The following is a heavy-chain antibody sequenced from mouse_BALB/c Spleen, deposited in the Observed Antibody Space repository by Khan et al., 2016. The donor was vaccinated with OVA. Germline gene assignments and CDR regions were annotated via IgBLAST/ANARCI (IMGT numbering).Heavy chain of an antibody. J-gene: IGHJ3*01. CDR2: IDPSTGYT. CDR1: GYTFTTYW. Sequence: QIQLVQSGAELAKPGASMEMSCKASGYTFTTYWMHWVKQRPGQGLEWIGYIDPSTGYTEYNQKFKDKATLTADKSSSTAYMQLSSLTSEDSAVYYCTRRGRYGIFTYWGQGTLVTVSA. V-gene: IGHV1-7*01. D-gene: IGHD2-1*01. CDR3: TRRGRYGIFTY.